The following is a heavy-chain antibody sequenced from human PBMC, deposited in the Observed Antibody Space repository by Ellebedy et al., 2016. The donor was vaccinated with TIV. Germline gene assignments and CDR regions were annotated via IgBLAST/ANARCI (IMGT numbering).Heavy chain of an antibody. D-gene: IGHD3-10*01. CDR2: IWSDGSEE. CDR1: GFLFSHYH. CDR3: AREVLGGQGDMDV. J-gene: IGHJ6*02. V-gene: IGHV3-33*01. Sequence: GESLKISCAPSGFLFSHYHMHWVRQAPGKGLEWVALIWSDGSEEYYAASVKGRFTLSRDNSKNTLYLQMNSLTAKDTAVYYCAREVLGGQGDMDVWGQGTTVTVSS.